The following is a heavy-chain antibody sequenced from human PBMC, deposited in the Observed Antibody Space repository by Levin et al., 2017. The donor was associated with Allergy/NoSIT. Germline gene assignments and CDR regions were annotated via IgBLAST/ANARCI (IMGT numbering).Heavy chain of an antibody. Sequence: GESLKISCAASGFTFSSYSMNWVRQAPGKGLEWVSYISGSSSTITYADSVKGRFSISRDDARNSLYLQMNSLRAEDTAVYYCARDYSFGDYAFDYWGRGTLVTVSS. J-gene: IGHJ4*02. D-gene: IGHD4-17*01. CDR3: ARDYSFGDYAFDY. CDR2: ISGSSSTI. CDR1: GFTFSSYS. V-gene: IGHV3-48*04.